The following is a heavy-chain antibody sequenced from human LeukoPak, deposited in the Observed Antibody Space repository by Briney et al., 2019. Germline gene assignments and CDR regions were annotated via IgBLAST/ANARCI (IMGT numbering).Heavy chain of an antibody. CDR3: ARDTEVAWYYFDY. CDR2: IYYSGST. CDR1: GGSISSYY. D-gene: IGHD4-23*01. J-gene: IGHJ4*02. Sequence: PSETLPLTCTVSGGSISSYYWSWIRQPPGKGLEWIGYIYYSGSTNYNPSLKSRVTISVDTSKNQFSLKLSSVTAADTAVYYCARDTEVAWYYFDYWGQGTLVTVSS. V-gene: IGHV4-59*01.